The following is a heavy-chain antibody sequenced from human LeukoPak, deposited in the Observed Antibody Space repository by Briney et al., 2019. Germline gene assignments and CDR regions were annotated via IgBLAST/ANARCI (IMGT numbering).Heavy chain of an antibody. V-gene: IGHV3-33*05. Sequence: GGSLRLSCAASGFTFSSYGMHWVRQAPGKGLEWVAVISYDGSNKYYADSVKGRFTISRDNSKNTLYLQMNSLRAEDTAVYYCAKDPHPGGLGYYFDYWGQGTLVTVSS. CDR3: AKDPHPGGLGYYFDY. CDR1: GFTFSSYG. D-gene: IGHD3-10*01. CDR2: ISYDGSNK. J-gene: IGHJ4*02.